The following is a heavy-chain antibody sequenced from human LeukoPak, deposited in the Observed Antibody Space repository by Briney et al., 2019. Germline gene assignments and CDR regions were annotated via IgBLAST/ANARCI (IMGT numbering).Heavy chain of an antibody. CDR2: IYSGGST. D-gene: IGHD3-16*01. V-gene: IGHV3-66*01. CDR3: VRDAGDHAFDI. Sequence: GGSLRLSCAASGFTVSSNYMSWVRQAPGKGLEWVSVIYSGGSTYYADSVKGRITISRDNSKNTLYLQMNSLRAEDTAVYYCVRDAGDHAFDIWGQGTMVTVSS. CDR1: GFTVSSNY. J-gene: IGHJ3*02.